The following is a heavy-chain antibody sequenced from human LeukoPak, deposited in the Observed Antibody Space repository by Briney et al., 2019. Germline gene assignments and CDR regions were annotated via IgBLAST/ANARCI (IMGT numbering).Heavy chain of an antibody. J-gene: IGHJ4*02. CDR1: GFTFSSYG. CDR2: ISYDGSNK. CDR3: AKESPKYYFGY. Sequence: GRSLRLSCAASGFTFSSYGMHWVRQAPGKGLEWVAVISYDGSNKYYADSVKGRFTISRDNSKNTLYLQMNSLRAEDTAVYYCAKESPKYYFGYWGQGTLVTVSS. V-gene: IGHV3-30*18.